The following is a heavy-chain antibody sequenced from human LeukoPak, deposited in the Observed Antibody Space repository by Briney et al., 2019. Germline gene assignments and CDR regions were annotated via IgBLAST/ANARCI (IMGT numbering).Heavy chain of an antibody. J-gene: IGHJ4*02. CDR2: IIPIFGTA. V-gene: IGHV1-69*06. D-gene: IGHD5-18*01. CDR1: GGTFSSYA. Sequence: GASVKVSCKASGGTFSSYAISWVRQAPGQGLEWMGGIIPIFGTANYAQKFQGRVTITADKSTSTAYMELSSLRSEDTAVYYCARYRGYSYGLFDYWGQGTLVTVSS. CDR3: ARYRGYSYGLFDY.